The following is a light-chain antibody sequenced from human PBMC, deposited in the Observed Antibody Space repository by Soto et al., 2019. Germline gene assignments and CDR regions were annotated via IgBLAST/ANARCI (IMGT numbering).Light chain of an antibody. CDR3: QQRSNRPPIT. Sequence: EIVRTQSPATLSGSAGDRATLSGRSSQSVSSNLAWYQQRPGQAPRLLIYGASTRATGIPARFSGSGSGTEFTLTISSLQAEDFAVYYCQQRSNRPPITFGQGTRLEIK. CDR1: QSVSSN. J-gene: IGKJ5*01. V-gene: IGKV3-15*01. CDR2: GAS.